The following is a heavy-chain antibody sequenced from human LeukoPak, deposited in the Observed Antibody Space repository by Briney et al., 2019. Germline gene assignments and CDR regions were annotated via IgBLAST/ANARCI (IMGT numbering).Heavy chain of an antibody. V-gene: IGHV3-30*03. CDR2: ISYDGSNK. J-gene: IGHJ3*02. Sequence: PGRSLRLSCAASGFTFSSYGMHWVRQAPGKGLEWVAVISYDGSNKYYADSVKGRFTIPRDNSKNTLYLQMNSLRAEDTAVYYCQRARNGAFDIWGQGTMVTVSS. CDR1: GFTFSSYG. D-gene: IGHD2-8*01. CDR3: QRARNGAFDI.